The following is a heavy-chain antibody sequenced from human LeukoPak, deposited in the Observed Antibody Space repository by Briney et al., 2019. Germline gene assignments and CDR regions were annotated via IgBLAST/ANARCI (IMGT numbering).Heavy chain of an antibody. CDR1: GFTFSSYS. J-gene: IGHJ4*02. D-gene: IGHD6-13*01. V-gene: IGHV3-21*04. CDR3: AKESKTRIAALDF. Sequence: PGGSLRLSCAASGFTFSSYSMNWVRQAPGKGLEWVSSISSSSSYIYYAGSVKGRFTISRDNAKNSLYLQMNSLRAEDTAVYYCAKESKTRIAALDFWGQGTLVTVSS. CDR2: ISSSSSYI.